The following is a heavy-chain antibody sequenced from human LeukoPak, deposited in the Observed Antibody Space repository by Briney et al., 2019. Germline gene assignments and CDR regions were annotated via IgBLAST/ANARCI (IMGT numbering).Heavy chain of an antibody. CDR1: GFTFSSYA. Sequence: GGSLRLSCAASGFTFSSYAMSWVRQAPGKGLEWVSAISGSGGSTFYADSVKGRFTISRDNSKNTLYLQMTSLRAEDTAVYYCAKSGSSWFGVYWGQGTLVTVSS. D-gene: IGHD3-10*01. V-gene: IGHV3-23*01. CDR3: AKSGSSWFGVY. CDR2: ISGSGGST. J-gene: IGHJ4*02.